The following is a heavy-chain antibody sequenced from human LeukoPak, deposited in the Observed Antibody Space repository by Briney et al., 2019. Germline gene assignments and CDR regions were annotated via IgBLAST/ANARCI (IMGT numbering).Heavy chain of an antibody. D-gene: IGHD5-24*01. Sequence: SETLSLTCTVSGGSISSSSYYWGWIRQPPGKGLEWIGSIYYSGSTYYNPSLKSRVTISVDTSKNQFSLKLSSVTAADTAVYYCARQWEDGYNSRRAFDIWGQGTMVTVSS. CDR1: GGSISSSSYY. CDR2: IYYSGST. V-gene: IGHV4-39*01. CDR3: ARQWEDGYNSRRAFDI. J-gene: IGHJ3*02.